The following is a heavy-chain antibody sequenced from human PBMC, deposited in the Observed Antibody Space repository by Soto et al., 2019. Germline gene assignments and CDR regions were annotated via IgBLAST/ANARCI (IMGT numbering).Heavy chain of an antibody. D-gene: IGHD2-21*02. Sequence: EVQLVESGGGLVQPGGSLKLSCAASGFTFSGSAMHWVRQASGKGLEWVGRIRSKANNYATVYAASVKGRFTISRDDSKNTAHLQMNSLKTEDTAVYYCARHACQYCGGDCYLLPYFDLWGRGTLVTVSS. CDR3: ARHACQYCGGDCYLLPYFDL. CDR2: IRSKANNYAT. V-gene: IGHV3-73*02. J-gene: IGHJ2*01. CDR1: GFTFSGSA.